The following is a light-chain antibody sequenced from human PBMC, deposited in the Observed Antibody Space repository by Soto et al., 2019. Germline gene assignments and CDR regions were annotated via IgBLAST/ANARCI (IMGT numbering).Light chain of an antibody. V-gene: IGLV1-40*01. CDR2: GNS. CDR3: QSYDGRLYV. J-gene: IGLJ1*01. CDR1: SSNIGAGYD. Sequence: QAVLTQPPSVSGAPGQSVTISCTGSSSNIGAGYDVHWYQQFPGAAHKLLIYGNSNRPSGVPDRFSGSKSGTSASLAISGLLAEDEADYYCQSYDGRLYVFGSGTKLTVL.